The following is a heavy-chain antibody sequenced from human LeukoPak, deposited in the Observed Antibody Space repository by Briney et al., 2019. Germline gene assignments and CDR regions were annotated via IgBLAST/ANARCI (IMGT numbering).Heavy chain of an antibody. V-gene: IGHV3-7*01. J-gene: IGHJ4*02. CDR1: GFSFRSYW. CDR2: IKQDGSEK. D-gene: IGHD5-12*01. Sequence: GGSLRLSCAASGFSFRSYWMSWVRQAPGKGLEWVANIKQDGSEKYYVDSVKGRFTISRDNAKNSLYLQMSSLRAEDTAVYYCARDDGISVRGYSGHSFDYWGQGTLVTVSS. CDR3: ARDDGISVRGYSGHSFDY.